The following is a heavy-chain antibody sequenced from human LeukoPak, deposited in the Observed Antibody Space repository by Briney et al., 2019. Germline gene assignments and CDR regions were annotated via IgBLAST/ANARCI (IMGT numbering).Heavy chain of an antibody. CDR1: GFTFSSYG. CDR2: ISYDGGNK. V-gene: IGHV3-30*18. J-gene: IGHJ4*02. Sequence: GGSLRLSCAASGFTFSSYGMHWVRQAPGKGLEWVAVISYDGGNKYYADSVKGRFTISRDNSKNTLYLQMTSLRAEDTAVYYCANGGRIFGVVTPLVGWGQGTLVTVSS. D-gene: IGHD3-3*01. CDR3: ANGGRIFGVVTPLVG.